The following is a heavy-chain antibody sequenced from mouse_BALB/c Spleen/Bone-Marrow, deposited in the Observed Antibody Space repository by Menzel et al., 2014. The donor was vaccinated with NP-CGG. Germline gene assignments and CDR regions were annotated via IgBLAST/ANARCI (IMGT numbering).Heavy chain of an antibody. V-gene: IGHV7-3*02. J-gene: IGHJ2*01. CDR3: ARDRAARATGFYFDY. D-gene: IGHD3-1*01. CDR1: GFTFTDYY. CDR2: IRNKANGYTT. Sequence: EVQRVEPGGGLVQPGGSLRLSCATSGFTFTDYYMSWVRQPPGKALEWLGFIRNKANGYTTEYSASVKGRFTISRDNSQRILYLQMNTLRAEDSATYYCARDRAARATGFYFDYWGQSTTLTISS.